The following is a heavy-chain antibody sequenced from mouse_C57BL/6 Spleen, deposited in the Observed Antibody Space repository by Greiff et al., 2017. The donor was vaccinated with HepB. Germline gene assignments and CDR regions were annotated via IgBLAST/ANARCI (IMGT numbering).Heavy chain of an antibody. CDR3: ARTDGGMVTSVDY. J-gene: IGHJ2*01. CDR2: INPSNGGT. Sequence: QVQLQQPGTELVKPGASVKLSCKASGYTFTSYWMHWVKQRPGPGLEWIGNINPSNGGTNYHEKYKSKATLTVDKSSSPAYMQLSSLTSADSAVYYSARTDGGMVTSVDYWGKGTTLTVAS. D-gene: IGHD1-1*02. CDR1: GYTFTSYW. V-gene: IGHV1-53*01.